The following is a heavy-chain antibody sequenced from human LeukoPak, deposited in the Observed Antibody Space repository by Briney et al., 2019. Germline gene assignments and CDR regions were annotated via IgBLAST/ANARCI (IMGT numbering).Heavy chain of an antibody. D-gene: IGHD5-12*01. Sequence: ASVKVSCSSSGYILTNYGIYWVRQAPGQGLEWMGWINTYNGETDYAQNFQGRVTMTTDTSTSTAYMDLRSLTSGDTAVYYCARGRLGVSGYKDYLDYWGQGTLVTVSS. CDR2: INTYNGET. J-gene: IGHJ4*02. V-gene: IGHV1-18*01. CDR3: ARGRLGVSGYKDYLDY. CDR1: GYILTNYG.